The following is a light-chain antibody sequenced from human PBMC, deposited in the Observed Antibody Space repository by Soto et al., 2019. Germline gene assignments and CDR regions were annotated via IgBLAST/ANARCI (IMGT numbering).Light chain of an antibody. Sequence: DIQMTQSPTSLSASVGDRVTITCRASQGMRNFVAWYQQKPGKAPKLLIYAASTLQSGVPSRFSGSGSGTDITLTINSLQPEDVATYSCQKYSSVPVFGPGTKVEIK. CDR1: QGMRNF. V-gene: IGKV1-27*01. CDR3: QKYSSVPV. J-gene: IGKJ3*01. CDR2: AAS.